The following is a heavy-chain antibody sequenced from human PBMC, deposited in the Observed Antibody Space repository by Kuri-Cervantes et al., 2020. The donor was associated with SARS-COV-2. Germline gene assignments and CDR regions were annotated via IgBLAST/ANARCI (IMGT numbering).Heavy chain of an antibody. D-gene: IGHD1-14*01. CDR2: ISAYNGNT. CDR3: AREKPSVNAFDI. V-gene: IGHV1-18*04. CDR1: GYTFTSYG. Sequence: ASVKVSCKASGYTFTSYGISWVRQAPGQGLEWMGWISAYNGNTNYAQKFQGRVIMTRDTSINTAYMELSRLRGDDTALYYCAREKPSVNAFDIWGRGTVVTVSS. J-gene: IGHJ3*02.